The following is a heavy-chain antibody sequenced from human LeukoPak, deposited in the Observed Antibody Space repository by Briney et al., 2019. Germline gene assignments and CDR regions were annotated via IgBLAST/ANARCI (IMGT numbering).Heavy chain of an antibody. D-gene: IGHD3-9*01. J-gene: IGHJ6*03. Sequence: PSETLSLTCTVSGGSISSYYWSWIRQPPGKGLEWIGYIYYSGSTNYNPSLKSRVTISVDTSKNQFSLKLSSVTAADTAVYYCARITRDFDRLLSYYYYYRDVWGKGTTVTVSS. CDR1: GGSISSYY. CDR2: IYYSGST. V-gene: IGHV4-59*01. CDR3: ARITRDFDRLLSYYYYYRDV.